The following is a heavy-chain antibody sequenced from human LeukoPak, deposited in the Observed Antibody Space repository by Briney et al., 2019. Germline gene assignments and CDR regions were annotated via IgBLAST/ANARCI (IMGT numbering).Heavy chain of an antibody. CDR3: ARGIGYSYGLDY. CDR2: IYYSGST. J-gene: IGHJ4*02. V-gene: IGHV4-31*03. Sequence: PSETLSLTCTVSGGPISSGGYYWSWIRQHPGKGLEWIGYIYYSGSTYYNPSLKSRVTISVDTSKNQFSLKLSSVTAADTAVYYCARGIGYSYGLDYWGQGTLVTVSS. D-gene: IGHD5-18*01. CDR1: GGPISSGGYY.